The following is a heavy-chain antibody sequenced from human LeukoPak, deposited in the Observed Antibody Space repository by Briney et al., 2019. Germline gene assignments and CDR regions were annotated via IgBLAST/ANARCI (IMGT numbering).Heavy chain of an antibody. J-gene: IGHJ3*02. CDR3: ARGLRGYCSGGSCYSGAFDI. CDR2: ISHSGST. V-gene: IGHV4-59*12. Sequence: SETLSLTCTVSGGSISGYYWSWIRQPPGKGLEWIGYISHSGSTNYNPSLKSRVTVSVDTSKNQFSLKLSSVTAADTAVYYCARGLRGYCSGGSCYSGAFDIWGQGTMVTVSS. CDR1: GGSISGYY. D-gene: IGHD2-15*01.